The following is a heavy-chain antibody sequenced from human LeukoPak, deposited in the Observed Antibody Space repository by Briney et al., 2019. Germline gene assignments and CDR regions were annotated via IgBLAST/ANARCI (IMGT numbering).Heavy chain of an antibody. D-gene: IGHD5-18*01. CDR1: GFTFSSYA. CDR2: ISYDGSNK. Sequence: GGSLRLSCAASGFTFSSYAMHWVRQAPGKGLEWVAVISYDGSNKYYADSVKGRFTISRDNSKNTLYLQMNSLRAEDTAVYYCARAPSRGYSYGYGYWGQGTLVTVSS. J-gene: IGHJ4*02. V-gene: IGHV3-30-3*01. CDR3: ARAPSRGYSYGYGY.